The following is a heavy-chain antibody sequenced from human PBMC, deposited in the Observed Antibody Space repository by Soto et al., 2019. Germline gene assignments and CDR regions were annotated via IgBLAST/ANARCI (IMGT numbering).Heavy chain of an antibody. Sequence: QVQLVQSGAEVKKPGSSVKVSCKASGGTFSSYTISWVRQAPGQGLEWMGRIIPILGIANYAQKFQGRVTIPADKSTSTAYMELSSLRSEDTAVYYCARDLGYCSGGSCWGQGTLGTVSS. CDR1: GGTFSSYT. J-gene: IGHJ4*02. D-gene: IGHD2-15*01. CDR3: ARDLGYCSGGSC. V-gene: IGHV1-69*08. CDR2: IIPILGIA.